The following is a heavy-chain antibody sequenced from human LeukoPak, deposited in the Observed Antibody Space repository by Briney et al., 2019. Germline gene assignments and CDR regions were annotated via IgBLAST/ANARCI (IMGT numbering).Heavy chain of an antibody. V-gene: IGHV4-31*03. CDR1: GGSISSGGYY. Sequence: KPSETLSLTCTVSGGSISSGGYYWSWIRQHPGKGLEWIGYIYYSGSTYYNPSLKSRVTISVDTSKNQFSLKLSSVTAADTAVYYCAIIHRGPCGGDCQDNWGQGTLVTVSS. CDR2: IYYSGST. J-gene: IGHJ4*02. CDR3: AIIHRGPCGGDCQDN. D-gene: IGHD2-21*02.